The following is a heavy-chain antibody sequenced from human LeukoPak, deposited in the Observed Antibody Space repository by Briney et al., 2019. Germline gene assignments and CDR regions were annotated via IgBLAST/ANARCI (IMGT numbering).Heavy chain of an antibody. Sequence: PSEALSLTCSVSGDSISDDYWSWIRQPPGRGLEWIAYVYGSGGTSYNPSFGSRVTISADTSKNELSLNLRSVTAADTAVYYCASLGAGGGAAAGTVDYWGQGTLVTVSS. CDR1: GDSISDDY. CDR3: ASLGAGGGAAAGTVDY. CDR2: VYGSGGT. J-gene: IGHJ4*02. D-gene: IGHD6-13*01. V-gene: IGHV4-59*12.